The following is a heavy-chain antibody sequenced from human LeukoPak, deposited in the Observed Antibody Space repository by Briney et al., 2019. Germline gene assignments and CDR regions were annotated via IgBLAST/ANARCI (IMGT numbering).Heavy chain of an antibody. D-gene: IGHD3-9*01. CDR1: GGSFSGYY. CDR2: INHSGST. V-gene: IGHV4-34*01. J-gene: IGHJ6*03. Sequence: SETLSLTCAVYGGSFSGYYWSWIRQPPGKGLEWIGEINHSGSTNYNPSLKSRVTISVDTSKNQFSLKLSSVTAADTAVYYCARRPSVLRYFDWLRYYMGVWGKGTTVTVSS. CDR3: ARRPSVLRYFDWLRYYMGV.